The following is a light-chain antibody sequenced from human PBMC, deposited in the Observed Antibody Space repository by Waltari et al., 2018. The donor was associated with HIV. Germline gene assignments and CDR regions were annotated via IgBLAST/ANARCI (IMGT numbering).Light chain of an antibody. Sequence: SSELTQDPAVSVALGQPVKITCQGDNLRTYYSSGYQQKPGQAPVLVSYGKNRRPSEIPDRFSSSASRNKAFLTITGAQAEDEAEYYCKTRDRSGNLYVFGTGTTVTVL. CDR1: NLRTYY. J-gene: IGLJ1*01. CDR2: GKN. V-gene: IGLV3-19*01. CDR3: KTRDRSGNLYV.